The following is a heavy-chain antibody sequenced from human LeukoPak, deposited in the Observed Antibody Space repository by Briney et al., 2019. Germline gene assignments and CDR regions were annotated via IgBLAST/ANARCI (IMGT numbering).Heavy chain of an antibody. CDR1: GGSISSGGYY. CDR3: ARRGYSYANFDY. V-gene: IGHV4-31*03. CDR2: IYYSGST. Sequence: SQTLSLTCTVSGGSISSGGYYWSWIRQHPGKGLEWIGYIYYSGSTYYNPSLKSRVTISVDTSKNQFSLKLSSVTAADTAVYYCARRGYSYANFDYWGQGTLVTVSS. J-gene: IGHJ4*02. D-gene: IGHD5-18*01.